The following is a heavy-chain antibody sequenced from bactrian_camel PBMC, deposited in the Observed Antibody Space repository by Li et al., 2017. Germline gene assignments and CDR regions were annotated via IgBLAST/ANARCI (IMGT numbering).Heavy chain of an antibody. V-gene: IGHV3S53*01. J-gene: IGHJ4*01. D-gene: IGHD7*01. CDR3: AAGLAGGWYFCGLNDEYNY. CDR1: GPLWGSRF. CDR2: IDSLIPT. Sequence: VQLVESGGGSVQAGGSLTLSCRASGPLWGSRFMAWFRQAPGKEREGVAAIDSLIPTTYAGSEKGRFTVDKDNAANTLYLQMNNLKPEDTGMYYCAAGLAGGWYFCGLNDEYNYWGQGTQVTVS.